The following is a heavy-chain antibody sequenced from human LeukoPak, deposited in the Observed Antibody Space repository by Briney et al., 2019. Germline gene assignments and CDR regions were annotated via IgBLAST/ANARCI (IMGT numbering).Heavy chain of an antibody. Sequence: PGGSLRLSCAASGFTFSSYEMNWVRQAPGKGLEWVSYISSSGSNRYYADSVKGRFTISRDNSKNTLYMQMNSLRAEDTAVYYCAKPSGSYEAFDYWGQGTLVTVSS. V-gene: IGHV3-48*03. J-gene: IGHJ4*02. D-gene: IGHD1-26*01. CDR3: AKPSGSYEAFDY. CDR1: GFTFSSYE. CDR2: ISSSGSNR.